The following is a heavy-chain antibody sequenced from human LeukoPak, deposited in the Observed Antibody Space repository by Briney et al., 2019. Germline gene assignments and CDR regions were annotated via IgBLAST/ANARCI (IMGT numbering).Heavy chain of an antibody. CDR1: GFTFTSYA. D-gene: IGHD6-13*01. Sequence: GGSLRLSCAASGFTFTSYAMSWVRQAPGKGLEWVSTINKSGGITYYADSVKGRFAISRDNSKNTLYLQMNSLRAEDTAVYYCAKAGYSSSRYALLNYFDYWGQGTLVTVSS. J-gene: IGHJ4*02. CDR3: AKAGYSSSRYALLNYFDY. V-gene: IGHV3-23*01. CDR2: INKSGGIT.